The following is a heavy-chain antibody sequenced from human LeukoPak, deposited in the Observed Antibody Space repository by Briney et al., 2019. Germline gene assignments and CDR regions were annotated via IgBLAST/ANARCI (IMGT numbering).Heavy chain of an antibody. CDR3: ARGNDSSGYYVDY. J-gene: IGHJ4*02. CDR2: INHSGST. Sequence: PTETLSLTCAVYGGTFSGYYWSWIRQPPGKGLEWMGEINHSGSTNYNPSLKSRVTISVGTSKNQFSLKLSSVTAADAAVYYCARGNDSSGYYVDYWGERTLVTVSS. V-gene: IGHV4-34*01. D-gene: IGHD3-22*01. CDR1: GGTFSGYY.